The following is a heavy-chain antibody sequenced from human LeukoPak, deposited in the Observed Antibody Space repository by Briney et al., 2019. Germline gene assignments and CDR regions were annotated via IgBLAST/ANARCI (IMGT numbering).Heavy chain of an antibody. CDR1: GFTVSSNS. V-gene: IGHV3-53*01. Sequence: GGSLRLSCTVSGFTVSSNSMSWVRQAPGKGLEWVSFIYSDNTHYSDSVKGRFTISRDNSKNTLYLQMNSLRAEDTAVYYCARRAGAYSHPYDYWGQGTLVTDSS. CDR2: IYSDNT. J-gene: IGHJ4*02. D-gene: IGHD4/OR15-4a*01. CDR3: ARRAGAYSHPYDY.